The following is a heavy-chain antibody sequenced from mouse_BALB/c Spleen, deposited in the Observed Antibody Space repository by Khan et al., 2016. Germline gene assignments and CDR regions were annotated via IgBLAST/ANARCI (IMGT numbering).Heavy chain of an antibody. CDR3: VRDGAYHRNDGWFAY. CDR1: GYTFTSYT. V-gene: IGHV1-4*01. Sequence: QVQLKESGAELARPGASVKMSCKASGYTFTSYTIHWIKERPGQGLEWIGNINPSTGYTNHNQKFKDKATLTTDKSSTTDYLQLSSMTSDDSAVDNGVRDGAYHRNDGWFAYWGQGTLVTVSA. J-gene: IGHJ3*01. D-gene: IGHD2-14*01. CDR2: INPSTGYT.